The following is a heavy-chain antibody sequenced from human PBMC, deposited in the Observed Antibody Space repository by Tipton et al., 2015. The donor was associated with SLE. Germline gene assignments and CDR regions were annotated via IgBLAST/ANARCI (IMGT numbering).Heavy chain of an antibody. CDR3: ALWPITIFGVVAYY. J-gene: IGHJ4*02. D-gene: IGHD3-3*01. Sequence: QVQLVQSGAEVKKPGASVKVSCKASKYTFTGYYMHWVRQAPGQGLEWMGWISAYNGNTNYAQKLQGRVTMTTDTSTSTAYMELRSLRSDDTAVYYCALWPITIFGVVAYYWGQGTLVTVSS. CDR1: KYTFTGYY. V-gene: IGHV1-18*04. CDR2: ISAYNGNT.